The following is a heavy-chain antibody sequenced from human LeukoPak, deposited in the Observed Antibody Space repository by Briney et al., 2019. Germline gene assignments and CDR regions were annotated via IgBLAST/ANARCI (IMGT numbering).Heavy chain of an antibody. J-gene: IGHJ1*01. D-gene: IGHD3-16*02. CDR2: IWHDGSEQ. Sequence: GSLRLSCAASGFTFSTYALHWVRQAPGKGLEWVAVIWHDGSEQYYADSVKGRFIISRDNSKSTSDLQMNSLRAEDTAVYYCAREGDSRWGELSPWGQGTLVTVSA. V-gene: IGHV3-33*01. CDR1: GFTFSTYA. CDR3: AREGDSRWGELSP.